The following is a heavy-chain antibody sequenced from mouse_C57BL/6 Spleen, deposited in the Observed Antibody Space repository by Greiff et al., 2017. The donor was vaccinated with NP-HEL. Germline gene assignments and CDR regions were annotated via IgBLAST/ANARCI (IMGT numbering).Heavy chain of an antibody. Sequence: VQLQQSGPELVKPGASVKISCKASGYTFTDYYMNWVKQSHGKSLEWIGDINPNNGGTSYNQKFKGKATLTVDKSSSTAYMELRSLTSEDSAVYYCARSATTVVGGYFDYWGQGTTLTVSS. CDR2: INPNNGGT. J-gene: IGHJ2*01. V-gene: IGHV1-26*01. D-gene: IGHD1-1*01. CDR3: ARSATTVVGGYFDY. CDR1: GYTFTDYY.